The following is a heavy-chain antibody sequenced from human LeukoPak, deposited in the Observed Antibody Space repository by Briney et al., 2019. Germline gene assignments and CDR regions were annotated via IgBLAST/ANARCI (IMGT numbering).Heavy chain of an antibody. V-gene: IGHV4-34*01. Sequence: PSETLPLTCAVYGGSFSGYYWSWIRQPPGKGLEWIGEINHSGSTNYNPSLKSRVTISVDTSKNQFSLKLSSVTAADTAVYYCARHFSQGYYYYMDVWGKGTTVTVSS. D-gene: IGHD3-3*02. CDR3: ARHFSQGYYYYMDV. CDR2: INHSGST. J-gene: IGHJ6*03. CDR1: GGSFSGYY.